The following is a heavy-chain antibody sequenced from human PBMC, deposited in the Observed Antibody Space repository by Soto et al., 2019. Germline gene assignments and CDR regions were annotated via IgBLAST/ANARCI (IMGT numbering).Heavy chain of an antibody. V-gene: IGHV3-23*01. CDR2: ISGSGGST. CDR3: AKDLKSGYSSGWFFDY. D-gene: IGHD6-19*01. Sequence: PGGSLRLSCAASGFTFSSYAMSWVRQAPGKGLEWVSAISGSGGSTYYADSVKGRFTISRDNSKNTLYLQMNSLRAEDTAVYYCAKDLKSGYSSGWFFDYWGQGTLVTVSS. CDR1: GFTFSSYA. J-gene: IGHJ4*02.